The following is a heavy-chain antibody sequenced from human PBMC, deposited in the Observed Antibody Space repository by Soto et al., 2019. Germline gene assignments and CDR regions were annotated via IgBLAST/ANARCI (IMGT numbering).Heavy chain of an antibody. CDR3: ARVVYFDRSAYGL. CDR2: ISGDSNYI. J-gene: IGHJ3*01. Sequence: VGSLRLSCAASGFSFSGYNMNWVRQAPGKGLEWVSSISGDSNYIYYADSVQGRFTISRDNAKNSVYLQMNSLRAEDTAVYYCARVVYFDRSAYGLWGQGTMVTVSS. V-gene: IGHV3-21*01. CDR1: GFSFSGYN. D-gene: IGHD3-22*01.